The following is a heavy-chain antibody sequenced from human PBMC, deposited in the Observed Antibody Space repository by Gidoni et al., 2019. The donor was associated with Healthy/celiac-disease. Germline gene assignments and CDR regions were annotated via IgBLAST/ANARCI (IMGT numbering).Heavy chain of an antibody. CDR1: GGSISSYY. V-gene: IGHV4-59*01. Sequence: QVQLQESGPGLVKPSETLSLTCTVSGGSISSYYWSWIRQPPGKGLEWIGYIYYSGSTNYNPSLKSRVTISVDTSKNQFSLKLSSVTAADTAVYYCAREGNDYDYYYYMDVWGKGTTVTVSS. D-gene: IGHD3-10*01. CDR3: AREGNDYDYYYYMDV. CDR2: IYYSGST. J-gene: IGHJ6*03.